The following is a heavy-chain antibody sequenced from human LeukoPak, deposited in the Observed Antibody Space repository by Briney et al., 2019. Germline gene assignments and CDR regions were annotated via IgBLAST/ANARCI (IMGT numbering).Heavy chain of an antibody. CDR2: INPSGGST. V-gene: IGHV1-46*01. CDR1: GYTFTSYY. J-gene: IGHJ4*02. CDR3: ARDICSSTSCYLFDY. D-gene: IGHD2-2*01. Sequence: ASVKVSCKAPGYTFTSYYMHWVRQAPGQGLEWMGIINPSGGSTSYAQKFQGRVTMTRDTSTSTVYMELSSLRSEDTAVYYCARDICSSTSCYLFDYWGQGTLVTVSS.